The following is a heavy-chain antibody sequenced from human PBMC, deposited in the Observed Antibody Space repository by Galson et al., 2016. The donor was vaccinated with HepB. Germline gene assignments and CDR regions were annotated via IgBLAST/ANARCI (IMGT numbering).Heavy chain of an antibody. V-gene: IGHV3-7*01. CDR3: ARDPMRFAFDL. CDR2: INPDGSQT. Sequence: SLRLSCAASGFIFSTYEMNWVRQPPGKGPEWVANINPDGSQTYYVDSVKGRFNISKDNAKNSLYLRMNSLRADDTAVYYCARDPMRFAFDLWGQGTMVTVSS. CDR1: GFIFSTYE. J-gene: IGHJ3*01.